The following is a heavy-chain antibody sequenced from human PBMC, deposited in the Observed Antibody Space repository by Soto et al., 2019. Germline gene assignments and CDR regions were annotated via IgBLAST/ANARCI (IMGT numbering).Heavy chain of an antibody. CDR1: GFTFSSYG. V-gene: IGHV3-33*01. CDR2: IWYDGSNK. D-gene: IGHD3-16*02. J-gene: IGHJ4*02. CDR3: ARDQHYDYVWGSYRYDGPFDY. Sequence: GGFLRLSCAASGFTFSSYGMHWVRQAPGKGLEWVAVIWYDGSNKYYADSVKGRFTISRDNSKNTLYLQMNSLRAEDTAVYYCARDQHYDYVWGSYRYDGPFDYWGQGTLVTVSS.